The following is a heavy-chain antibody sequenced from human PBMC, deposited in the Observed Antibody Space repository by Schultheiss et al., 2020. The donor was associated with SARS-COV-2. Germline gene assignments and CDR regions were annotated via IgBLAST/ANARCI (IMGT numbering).Heavy chain of an antibody. D-gene: IGHD4/OR15-4a*01. CDR1: GFTFSSYA. CDR3: ARDSLANPGAY. Sequence: GGSLRLSCAASGFTFSSYAMSWVRQAPGKGLEWVSGLSGKDDATFYADSVRGRFTISRDRSKNTLYLQMDSLRADDTAVYYCARDSLANPGAYWGQGTLVTVSS. J-gene: IGHJ4*02. CDR2: LSGKDDAT. V-gene: IGHV3-23*01.